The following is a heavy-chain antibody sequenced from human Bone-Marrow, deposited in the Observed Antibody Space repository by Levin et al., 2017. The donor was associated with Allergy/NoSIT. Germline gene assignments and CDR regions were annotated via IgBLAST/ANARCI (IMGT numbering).Heavy chain of an antibody. D-gene: IGHD3-22*01. CDR1: GFPFSSFT. J-gene: IGHJ3*02. Sequence: TGGSLRLSCAASGFPFSSFTLHWVRQAPGKGLEWVAFISYDGSNKNSADSVKGRFTISRDNSKNTLYLQMNSLRAEDTALYYCARTGLKYFDTSGSYSGNAFDIWGQGTMVTVSS. V-gene: IGHV3-30-3*01. CDR3: ARTGLKYFDTSGSYSGNAFDI. CDR2: ISYDGSNK.